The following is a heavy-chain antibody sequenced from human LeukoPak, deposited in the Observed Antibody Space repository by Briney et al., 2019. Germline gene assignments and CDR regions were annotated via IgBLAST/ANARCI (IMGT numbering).Heavy chain of an antibody. Sequence: ASVKVSCKASGYTFTSYYMHWVRQAPGQGLEWMGIINPSGGSTSYAQKFQGRVTMTRDTSTSTVYMELSSLRSEDTAVYYCARGPPRYSSGWYGWYFDLWGRGTLVTVSS. V-gene: IGHV1-46*01. J-gene: IGHJ2*01. CDR2: INPSGGST. CDR1: GYTFTSYY. CDR3: ARGPPRYSSGWYGWYFDL. D-gene: IGHD6-19*01.